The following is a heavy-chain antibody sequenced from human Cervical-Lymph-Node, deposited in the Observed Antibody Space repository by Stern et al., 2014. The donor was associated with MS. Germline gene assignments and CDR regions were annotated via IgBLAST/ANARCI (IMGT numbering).Heavy chain of an antibody. CDR3: ARVGSGWPDFDQ. J-gene: IGHJ4*02. V-gene: IGHV5-51*04. Sequence: VQLVESGAEVQRPGESLKISCKASGYSFSRYWIAWVRQMPGKGLEWMGIIYPDDSHTKYSPSLQGQVTISADKPSSTAYLQWSSLQASDTAIYYCARVGSGWPDFDQWGQGTLVTVSS. CDR1: GYSFSRYW. CDR2: IYPDDSHT. D-gene: IGHD6-19*01.